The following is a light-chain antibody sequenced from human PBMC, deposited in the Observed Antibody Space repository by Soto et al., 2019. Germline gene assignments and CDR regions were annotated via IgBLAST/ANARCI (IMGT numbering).Light chain of an antibody. CDR2: FGS. CDR3: MQALQSLT. V-gene: IGKV2-28*01. CDR1: QSLLYYNTYNY. Sequence: EIVLTQSPPTLPVIPGEPASSSCRSRQSLLYYNTYNYLDWYVQTPGQSPALLIYFGSNRAPGVPDRFSGSGSGTDFTLKINRVEAEDVGTYYCMQALQSLTFGKGTRVEIK. J-gene: IGKJ5*01.